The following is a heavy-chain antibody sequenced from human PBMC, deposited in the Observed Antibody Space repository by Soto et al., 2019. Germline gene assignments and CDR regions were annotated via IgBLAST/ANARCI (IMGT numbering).Heavy chain of an antibody. CDR1: GGTFSRYT. CDR3: ARDRAHRGNWFDP. D-gene: IGHD3-10*01. J-gene: IGHJ5*02. Sequence: GASVKVSRQASGGTFSRYTISWVRQALGQGLEWMGRIIPILGIANYAQKFQGRVTITADKSTSTAYMELSSLRSEDTAVYYCARDRAHRGNWFDPWGQGTLVTVSS. V-gene: IGHV1-69*04. CDR2: IIPILGIA.